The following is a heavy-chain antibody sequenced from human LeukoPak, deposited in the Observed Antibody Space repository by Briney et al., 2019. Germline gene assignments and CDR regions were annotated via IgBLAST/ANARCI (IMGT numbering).Heavy chain of an antibody. Sequence: ASETLSLTCTVSGGSISIYYWGWIRQPPGKGLGWIGYIYYSGSTNYNPSLKSRVIISVDTSKNQFSLKLSSVIAADTAVYYCAGGLYYYGSGSKTLGYYYYYMDVWGKGTTVTISS. D-gene: IGHD3-10*01. CDR2: IYYSGST. J-gene: IGHJ6*03. CDR1: GGSISIYY. V-gene: IGHV4-59*01. CDR3: AGGLYYYGSGSKTLGYYYYYMDV.